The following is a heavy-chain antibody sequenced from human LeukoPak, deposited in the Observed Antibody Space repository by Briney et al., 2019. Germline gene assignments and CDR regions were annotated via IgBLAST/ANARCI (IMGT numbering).Heavy chain of an antibody. Sequence: GGSLRLSCAASGFTVSSNYMSWVRQAPGKGLEWVSVIYSGGDTYYTDSVKGRFTISRDNSKNTLSLQMNSLRAEDTAVYYCARDADGYNDWGQGTLVTVSS. CDR2: IYSGGDT. J-gene: IGHJ4*02. CDR3: ARDADGYND. CDR1: GFTVSSNY. V-gene: IGHV3-66*01. D-gene: IGHD5-24*01.